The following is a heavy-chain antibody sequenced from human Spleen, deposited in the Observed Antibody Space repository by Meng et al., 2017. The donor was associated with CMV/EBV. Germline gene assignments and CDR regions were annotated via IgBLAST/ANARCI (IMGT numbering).Heavy chain of an antibody. CDR3: ARVVGATRLDY. D-gene: IGHD1-26*01. Sequence: GESLKISCAASGFTFSIYGMHWVRQAPGKGLEWVALISYDGRNKYYADSVKGRLIISRDTSQNIVYLQMNSLRVDDTAVYYCARVVGATRLDYWGQGTLVTVS. V-gene: IGHV3-30*03. CDR1: GFTFSIYG. J-gene: IGHJ4*02. CDR2: ISYDGRNK.